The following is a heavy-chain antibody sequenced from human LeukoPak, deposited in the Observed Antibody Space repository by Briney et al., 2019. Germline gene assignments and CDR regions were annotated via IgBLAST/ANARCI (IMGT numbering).Heavy chain of an antibody. J-gene: IGHJ5*02. V-gene: IGHV4-39*01. CDR2: IYYSGST. D-gene: IGHD2-21*02. CDR1: GGSISSSSNY. CDR3: AGIVVVTATDFWFDP. Sequence: SETLSLTCTVSGGSISSSSNYWGWIRQPPGKGLEGIGSIYYSGSTYYNPSLKRRVTISVDTSKNQFSLKLSSVTAADTAVYYCAGIVVVTATDFWFDPWGQGTLVTVSS.